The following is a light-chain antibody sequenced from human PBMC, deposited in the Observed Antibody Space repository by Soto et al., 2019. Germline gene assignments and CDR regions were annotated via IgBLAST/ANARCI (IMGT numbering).Light chain of an antibody. Sequence: SYELTQPPSVSVAPGKTARITCGGNNIGSKSVHWYQQRPGQAPVLVIYYDSDRPSGIPERFSGSNSGNTATLTISRVEAGDEADYYCQVWDSNNDHVLFGGGTKLTVL. CDR3: QVWDSNNDHVL. CDR2: YDS. J-gene: IGLJ2*01. CDR1: NIGSKS. V-gene: IGLV3-21*04.